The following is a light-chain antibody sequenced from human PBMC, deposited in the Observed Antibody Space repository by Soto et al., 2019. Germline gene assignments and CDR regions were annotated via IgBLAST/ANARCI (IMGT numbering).Light chain of an antibody. J-gene: IGLJ1*01. CDR2: DND. V-gene: IGLV1-51*01. CDR1: SSNIGNNY. CDR3: GTWDDSLSAGGV. Sequence: QSVLTQPPSVSAAPGQKVTISCSGSSSNIGNNYVSWYQQLPGTAPKLLIFDNDKRPSGIPDRFSGSKSGTSATLGITGLQTGDEADYYCGTWDDSLSAGGVFGTGTQLTVL.